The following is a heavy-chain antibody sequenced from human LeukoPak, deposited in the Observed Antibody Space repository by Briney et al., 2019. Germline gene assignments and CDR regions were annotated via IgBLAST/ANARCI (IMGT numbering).Heavy chain of an antibody. D-gene: IGHD4-17*01. Sequence: GGSLRPSCAASGFTFSSYAMHCVRQAPGKGLEWVAVISNDGSIKYYADSVKGRFTISRDNSENTLYLQMNSLRAEDTAVYYCAKDPPTTVTTYHYFDYWGQGTLVTVSS. CDR2: ISNDGSIK. V-gene: IGHV3-30-3*01. CDR1: GFTFSSYA. CDR3: AKDPPTTVTTYHYFDY. J-gene: IGHJ4*02.